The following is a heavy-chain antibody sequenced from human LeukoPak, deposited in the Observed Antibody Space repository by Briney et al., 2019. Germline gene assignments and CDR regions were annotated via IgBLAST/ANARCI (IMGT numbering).Heavy chain of an antibody. V-gene: IGHV4-59*01. CDR2: IYYSGST. CDR1: GGSISSYY. D-gene: IGHD3-22*01. J-gene: IGHJ3*02. CDR3: ARDGDYYDSSDAFDI. Sequence: SETLSLTCTVSGGSISSYYRSWIRQPPGKGLEWIGYIYYSGSTNYNPSLKSRVTISVDTSKNQFSLKLSSVTAADTAVYYCARDGDYYDSSDAFDIWGQGTMVTVSS.